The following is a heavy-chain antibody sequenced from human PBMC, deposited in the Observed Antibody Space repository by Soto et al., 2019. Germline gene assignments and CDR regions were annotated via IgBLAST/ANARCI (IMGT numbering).Heavy chain of an antibody. Sequence: XGSLRLSCAASGFTFSSYEMNWVRQAPGKGLEWVSYISSSGSTIYYADSVKGRFTISRDNAKNSLYLQMNSLRAEDTAVYYCARGDYDFWSGYSSGMDVWGQGTTVTVSS. CDR3: ARGDYDFWSGYSSGMDV. D-gene: IGHD3-3*01. V-gene: IGHV3-48*03. CDR1: GFTFSSYE. J-gene: IGHJ6*02. CDR2: ISSSGSTI.